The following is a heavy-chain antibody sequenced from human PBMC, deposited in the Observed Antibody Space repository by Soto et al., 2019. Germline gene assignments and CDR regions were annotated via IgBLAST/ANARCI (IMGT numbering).Heavy chain of an antibody. Sequence: GGSLRLSCAASGFTFSSYGMHWVRQAPGKGLEWVAVISYDGSNKYYADSVKGRFTISRDNSKNTLYLQMNSLRAEDTAVYYCAKQITMIVVAPVDYWGQGTLVTVSS. J-gene: IGHJ4*02. CDR3: AKQITMIVVAPVDY. V-gene: IGHV3-30*18. CDR1: GFTFSSYG. CDR2: ISYDGSNK. D-gene: IGHD3-22*01.